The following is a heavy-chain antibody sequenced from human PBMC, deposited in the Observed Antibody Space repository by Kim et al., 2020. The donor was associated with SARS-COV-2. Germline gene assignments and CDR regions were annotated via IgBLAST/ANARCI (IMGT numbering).Heavy chain of an antibody. Sequence: KSRVTISVDKSKNQFSLKLSSVTAADTAVYYCARDRVTMVRGVIYDAFDIWGQGTMVTVSS. D-gene: IGHD3-10*01. V-gene: IGHV4-4*02. CDR3: ARDRVTMVRGVIYDAFDI. J-gene: IGHJ3*02.